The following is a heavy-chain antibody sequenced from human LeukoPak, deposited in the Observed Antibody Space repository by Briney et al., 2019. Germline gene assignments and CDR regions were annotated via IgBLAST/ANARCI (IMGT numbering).Heavy chain of an antibody. CDR1: GGSISSYY. Sequence: SETLSLTCSVSGGSISSYYWSWIRQPPGKGLEWSGYIYYSGSTNYNPSLKSRVTISVDTSKNQFSLRLTSVTAADTAVYYCARGGSYYDFWSGYYDYYYYMDVWGKGTTVTVSS. V-gene: IGHV4-59*01. CDR3: ARGGSYYDFWSGYYDYYYYMDV. CDR2: IYYSGST. J-gene: IGHJ6*03. D-gene: IGHD3-3*01.